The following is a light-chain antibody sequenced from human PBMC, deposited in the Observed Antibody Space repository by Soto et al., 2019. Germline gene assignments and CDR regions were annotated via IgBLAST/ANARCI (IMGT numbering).Light chain of an antibody. CDR3: QQYGSSPRYT. V-gene: IGKV3-20*01. J-gene: IGKJ1*01. CDR2: GAS. Sequence: EIVLTQSPGTLSLSPGERATLSCRASQSVSSSYLAWYQQKPGQAPRLLIYGASSRATGIPDRFSGSGFGTDFTLTISRLEPEDFAVYYCQQYGSSPRYTFGQGTKVEIK. CDR1: QSVSSSY.